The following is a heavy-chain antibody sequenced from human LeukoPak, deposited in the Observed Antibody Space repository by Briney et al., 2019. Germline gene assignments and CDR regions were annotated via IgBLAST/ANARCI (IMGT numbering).Heavy chain of an antibody. Sequence: GGSLRLSCAASGFTVSSNYTSWVRQAPGKGLEWVSVIYSGGSTYYADSVKGRFTISRDNSKNTLYLQMNSLRAEDTAVYYCASGSGSYSPASFFDYWGQGTLVTVSS. CDR2: IYSGGST. CDR1: GFTVSSNY. V-gene: IGHV3-53*01. D-gene: IGHD3-10*01. CDR3: ASGSGSYSPASFFDY. J-gene: IGHJ4*02.